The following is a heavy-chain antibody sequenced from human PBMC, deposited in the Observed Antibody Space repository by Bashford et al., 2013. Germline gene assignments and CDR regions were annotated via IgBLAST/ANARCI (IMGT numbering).Heavy chain of an antibody. CDR2: IINMYQTA. D-gene: IGHD3-10*01. CDR1: GGTFRSYG. J-gene: IGHJ4*02. Sequence: SVKVSCKASGGTFRSYGISWVRQAPGQALEWMGGIINMYQTANYAQKFQGRVTITADEYTTTVYMELRSLRSEDTAVYYCARGGDTDGSGSLSYWGQGTLVTVSS. CDR3: ARGGDTDGSGSLSY. V-gene: IGHV1-69*13.